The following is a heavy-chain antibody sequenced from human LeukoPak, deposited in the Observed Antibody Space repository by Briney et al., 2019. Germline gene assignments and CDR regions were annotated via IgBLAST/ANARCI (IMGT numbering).Heavy chain of an antibody. Sequence: GGTLRLSCAASGFTFSNYWMSWIRQAPGKGLEWLTNIKQDGSEKYYVDSVKGRFTISRDNAKNSLYLQMNSLRAEDTAVYYCASQKNGASDYWGQGTLVTVSS. CDR2: IKQDGSEK. D-gene: IGHD1-1*01. J-gene: IGHJ4*01. CDR3: ASQKNGASDY. CDR1: GFTFSNYW. V-gene: IGHV3-7*05.